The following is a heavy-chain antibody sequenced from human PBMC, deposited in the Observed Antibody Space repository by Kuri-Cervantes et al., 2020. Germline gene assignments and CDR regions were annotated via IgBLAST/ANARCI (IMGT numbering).Heavy chain of an antibody. CDR1: GYTFTSYD. CDR3: ARDPLLLRYFDWSINGWFDP. D-gene: IGHD3-9*01. Sequence: ASVKVSCKASGYTFTSYDINWVRQAPGQGLEWMGWINPNSGGTNYAQKFQGRVTMTRDTSISTAYMELSRLRSDDTAVYYCARDPLLLRYFDWSINGWFDPWGQGTLVTVSS. V-gene: IGHV1-2*02. J-gene: IGHJ5*02. CDR2: INPNSGGT.